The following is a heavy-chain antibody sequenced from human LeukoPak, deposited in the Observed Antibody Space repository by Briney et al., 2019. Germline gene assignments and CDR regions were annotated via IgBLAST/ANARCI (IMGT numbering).Heavy chain of an antibody. J-gene: IGHJ4*02. CDR3: ARLDNGRGAFDY. V-gene: IGHV4-59*02. CDR1: GGXVSSYF. CDR2: MYYSGST. D-gene: IGHD1-26*01. Sequence: SETLSLTCTVSGGXVSSYFWSWIRQPPGKGLEWIGYMYYSGSTNYNPSLKSRVTISIDTSKNQFSLQLSSVTVADTAVYYCARLDNGRGAFDYWGQGTLVTVSS.